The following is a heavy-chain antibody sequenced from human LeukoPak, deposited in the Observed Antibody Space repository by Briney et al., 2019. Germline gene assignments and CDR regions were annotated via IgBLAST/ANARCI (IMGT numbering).Heavy chain of an antibody. CDR3: ARNQRRLDY. CDR2: IWYDGSNK. Sequence: GMSLRLSCAASGFTFSKYGINWVRQAPGKGLEWVAIIWYDGSNKYFAESVMGRFTISKDNSKNTVYLQMNSLRIEDTAVYYCARNQRRLDYWGQGTLVTVSS. D-gene: IGHD1-14*01. J-gene: IGHJ4*02. V-gene: IGHV3-33*01. CDR1: GFTFSKYG.